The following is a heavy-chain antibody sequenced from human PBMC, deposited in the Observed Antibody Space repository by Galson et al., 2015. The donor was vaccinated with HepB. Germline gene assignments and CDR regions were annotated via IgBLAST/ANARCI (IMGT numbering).Heavy chain of an antibody. CDR3: ARDFGYCSTTSCYLDARFYYYGMDV. D-gene: IGHD2-2*03. CDR2: INQDGSEK. Sequence: SLRLSCAASGFTLSTYWMTWVRQAPGKGLEWVANINQDGSEKYYVDSVKGRFTISRDNAKNSLYLQMNSLRAEDTAVYYCARDFGYCSTTSCYLDARFYYYGMDVWGQGTTVTVSS. J-gene: IGHJ6*02. V-gene: IGHV3-7*01. CDR1: GFTLSTYW.